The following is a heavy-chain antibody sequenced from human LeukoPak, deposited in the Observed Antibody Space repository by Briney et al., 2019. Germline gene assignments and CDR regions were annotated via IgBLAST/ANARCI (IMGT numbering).Heavy chain of an antibody. J-gene: IGHJ1*01. D-gene: IGHD6-13*01. Sequence: GGSLRLSCAASGFTFSRYSMNWVRQAPGKGLEWVSSISNDAKYIYYADSLKGRFTVSRDNDKKSLYLQMNSLAVEDAAVYYCTTPAAGPRAEYSQFWGQDTLVTVSS. CDR3: TTPAAGPRAEYSQF. CDR2: ISNDAKYI. V-gene: IGHV3-21*01. CDR1: GFTFSRYS.